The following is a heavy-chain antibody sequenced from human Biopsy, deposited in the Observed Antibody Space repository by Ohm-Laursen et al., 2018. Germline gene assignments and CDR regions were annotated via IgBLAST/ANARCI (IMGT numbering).Heavy chain of an antibody. Sequence: SLRLSCTASGFTFSSYAMTWFRQAPGKGLEWVPTISGNSDIIYDTDSVKGRFTISRDNSKNKLYLQMNSLRADDTAVYYCALAAAQTVTHFDYWGQGTLVTVSS. CDR3: ALAAAQTVTHFDY. CDR2: ISGNSDII. CDR1: GFTFSSYA. V-gene: IGHV3-23*01. J-gene: IGHJ4*02. D-gene: IGHD4-17*01.